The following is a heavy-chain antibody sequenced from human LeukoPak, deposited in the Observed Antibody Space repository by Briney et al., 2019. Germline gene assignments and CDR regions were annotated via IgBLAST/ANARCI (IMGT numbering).Heavy chain of an antibody. D-gene: IGHD3-10*01. CDR2: IYYSGGS. V-gene: IGHV4-39*01. J-gene: IGHJ5*02. CDR3: VRVGFAYGPVGNWFDP. Sequence: SETLSLTCTVSGGSISSSDYYWGWVRQPPGKGLEWIGNIYYSGGSYSSPSLESRVTISSDTSKNQFSVKLTSVTAADTAVYYCVRVGFAYGPVGNWFDPWGQGVLVTVSS. CDR1: GGSISSSDYY.